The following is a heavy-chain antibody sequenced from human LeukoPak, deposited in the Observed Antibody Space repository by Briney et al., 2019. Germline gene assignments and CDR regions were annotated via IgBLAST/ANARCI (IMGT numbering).Heavy chain of an antibody. CDR2: ISSSSSYI. J-gene: IGHJ4*02. Sequence: PGGSLRLSCAASGFTFSSYSMNWVRQAPGKGLEWVSSISSSSSYIYYADSVKSRFTISRDNAKNSLYLQMNSMRAEDTAVYYCARDPTDSSGYYYGYWGQGTLVTVSS. CDR1: GFTFSSYS. D-gene: IGHD3-22*01. V-gene: IGHV3-21*01. CDR3: ARDPTDSSGYYYGY.